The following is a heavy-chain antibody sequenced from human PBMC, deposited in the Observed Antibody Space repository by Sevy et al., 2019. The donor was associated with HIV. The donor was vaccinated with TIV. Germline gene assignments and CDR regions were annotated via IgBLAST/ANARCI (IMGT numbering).Heavy chain of an antibody. CDR1: GFTFGDYA. CDR3: TRAGITMIVVVPFDY. V-gene: IGHV3-49*03. CDR2: IRSKAYGGTT. Sequence: GGSLSLSCTASGFTFGDYAMSWFRQAPGKGLEWVGFIRSKAYGGTTEYAASVKGRFTISRDDSKGIAYLQMNSLKTEDTAVYYCTRAGITMIVVVPFDYWGQGTLVTVSS. D-gene: IGHD3-22*01. J-gene: IGHJ4*02.